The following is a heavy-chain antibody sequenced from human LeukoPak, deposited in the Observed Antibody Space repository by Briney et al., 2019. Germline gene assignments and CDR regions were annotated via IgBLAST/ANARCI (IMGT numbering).Heavy chain of an antibody. D-gene: IGHD1-26*01. V-gene: IGHV3-64*01. CDR2: ISSNGGST. CDR1: GFTFSSYA. CDR3: ARVGGSYVGAFDI. Sequence: GGSLRLSCAASGFTFSSYAMHWVRQAPGKGLEYVSAISSNGGSTYYANSVKGRFTISRDNSKNTLYLQMGSLRAEDMAVYYCARVGGSYVGAFDIWGQGTMVTVSS. J-gene: IGHJ3*02.